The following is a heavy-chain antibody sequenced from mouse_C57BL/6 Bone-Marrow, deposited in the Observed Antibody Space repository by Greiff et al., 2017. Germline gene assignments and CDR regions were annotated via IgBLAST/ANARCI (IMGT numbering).Heavy chain of an antibody. J-gene: IGHJ3*01. CDR1: GYTFTSYW. CDR2: IYPGSGST. D-gene: IGHD1-1*01. Sequence: QVQLQQPGAELVKPGASVKMSCKASGYTFTSYWITWVKQRPGQGLEWIGDIYPGSGSTNYNEKFKSKATLTVDTSSSTAYMQLSSLTSEDSAVYYCAIYYGSSYSAWFAYWGQETLVTVSA. CDR3: AIYYGSSYSAWFAY. V-gene: IGHV1-55*01.